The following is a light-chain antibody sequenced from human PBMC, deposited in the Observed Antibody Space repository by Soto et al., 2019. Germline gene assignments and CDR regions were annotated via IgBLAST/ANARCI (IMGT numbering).Light chain of an antibody. CDR1: NIGSKS. J-gene: IGLJ3*02. Sequence: SSELTQPPSVSVAPGKTASVACGGNNIGSKSVHWYQKKSGQAPVLVMYYDSDRPSGIPERFSGSNSGNTATLTISRVEAGDEADHYCQVWDISSGHVVFGGGTKLTVL. CDR2: YDS. CDR3: QVWDISSGHVV. V-gene: IGLV3-21*01.